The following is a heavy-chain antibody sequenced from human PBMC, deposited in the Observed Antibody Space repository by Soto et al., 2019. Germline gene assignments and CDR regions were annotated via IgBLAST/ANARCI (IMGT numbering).Heavy chain of an antibody. CDR2: LFYTGST. D-gene: IGHD5-12*01. CDR3: ARVKATLYRHYYFDY. Sequence: SETLSLTCSVSGCTINSGGYCWSWIRQPPGKGLEWIGSLFYTGSTYYSPSLKSRASMSMDTSKSMFSLRLRSLTAADTAVYFCARVKATLYRHYYFDYWGQGTPVTVSS. V-gene: IGHV4-30-4*01. CDR1: GCTINSGGYC. J-gene: IGHJ4*02.